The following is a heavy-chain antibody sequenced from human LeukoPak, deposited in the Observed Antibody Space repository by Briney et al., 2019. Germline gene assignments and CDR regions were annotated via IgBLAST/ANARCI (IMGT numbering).Heavy chain of an antibody. V-gene: IGHV1-69*05. Sequence: GASVKVSCKASGGTFSSYAISWVRQAPGHGLEWMGGIIPIFGTANYAQKFQGRVTITTDESTSTAYMELSSLRSEDTAVYYCARRPLRPTGTIYFDYWGQGTLVTVSS. CDR1: GGTFSSYA. D-gene: IGHD1-1*01. CDR3: ARRPLRPTGTIYFDY. CDR2: IIPIFGTA. J-gene: IGHJ4*02.